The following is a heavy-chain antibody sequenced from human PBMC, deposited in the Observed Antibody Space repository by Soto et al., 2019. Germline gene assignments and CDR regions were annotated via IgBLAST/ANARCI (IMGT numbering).Heavy chain of an antibody. CDR2: MSYDGTKE. V-gene: IGHV3-30*18. Sequence: GGSLRLSCAASGFTFSTYGMHWVRQAPGKGLEWVAAMSYDGTKEYYVDSVKGRFTISRDNSRNTLFLQLNSLRDEDTAVYYCTKESGSTWIDHWGQGTLVTGSS. D-gene: IGHD6-13*01. J-gene: IGHJ4*02. CDR1: GFTFSTYG. CDR3: TKESGSTWIDH.